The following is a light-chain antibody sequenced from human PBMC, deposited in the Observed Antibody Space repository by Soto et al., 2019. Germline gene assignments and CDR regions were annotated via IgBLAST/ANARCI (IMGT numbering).Light chain of an antibody. CDR2: DAS. J-gene: IGKJ1*01. V-gene: IGKV1-39*01. CDR1: QSISTY. CDR3: QQCNSYFQT. Sequence: EIQMTQSPSSLSASVGNGVTITCRASQSISTYLNWYQKKPGKAPNLLIYDASRLQSGVPSRFSGSGGGTAFTLTISSLQPDDVATYYCQQCNSYFQTFGQRTKV.